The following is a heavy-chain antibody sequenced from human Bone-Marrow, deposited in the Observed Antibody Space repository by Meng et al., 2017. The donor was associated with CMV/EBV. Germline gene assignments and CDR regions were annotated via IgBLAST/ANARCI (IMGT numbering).Heavy chain of an antibody. CDR3: ARAETVWSGYYTEYYFNY. D-gene: IGHD3-3*01. V-gene: IGHV1-2*02. Sequence: ASVKVSCKAFGYIFTGYYMHWVRQAPGQGLEWMGWINPNSGGTNFAQKFQGRVTMTRDTSINTAYMELSWLRSDDTAVYYCARAETVWSGYYTEYYFNYWGQGTLVTVSS. CDR1: GYIFTGYY. J-gene: IGHJ4*02. CDR2: INPNSGGT.